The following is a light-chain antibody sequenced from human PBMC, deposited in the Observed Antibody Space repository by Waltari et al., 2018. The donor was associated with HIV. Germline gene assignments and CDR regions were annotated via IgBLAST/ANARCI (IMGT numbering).Light chain of an antibody. V-gene: IGLV1-44*01. CDR2: NSN. J-gene: IGLJ3*02. Sequence: QSVLTQPPSAPGTPGQRIILSCSGSSSNIGSDAVYWYQQFPGTAPKLLIFNSNERPAWVPDRFAASKSGTSASLAISGLQSDDEADYYWATWDHELDSWVFGGGTKLTVL. CDR3: ATWDHELDSWV. CDR1: SSNIGSDA.